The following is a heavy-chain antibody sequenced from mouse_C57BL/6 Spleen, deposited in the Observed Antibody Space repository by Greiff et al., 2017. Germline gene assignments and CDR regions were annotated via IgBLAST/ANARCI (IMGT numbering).Heavy chain of an antibody. D-gene: IGHD1-1*01. CDR1: GFSFTSYG. CDR3: AKDQDYYGSSYRAMDD. V-gene: IGHV2-5*01. J-gene: IGHJ4*01. Sequence: VHLVESGPGLVQPSPSLSITCKVSGFSFTSYGVHWVRQTPGKGLEWLGGIWSGGSTDYNATFMSRMSITKDNSKSQVSFKMNSLQADDTAIDYCAKDQDYYGSSYRAMDDWGQGTSVTVSS. CDR2: IWSGGST.